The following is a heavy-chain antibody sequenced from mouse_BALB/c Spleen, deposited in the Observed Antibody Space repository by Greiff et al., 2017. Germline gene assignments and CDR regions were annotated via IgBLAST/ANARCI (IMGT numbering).Heavy chain of an antibody. CDR3: ARWDSFDY. CDR2: ISSGGST. CDR1: GFTFSSYA. J-gene: IGHJ2*01. Sequence: DVQLVESGGGLVKPGGSLKLSCAASGFTFSSYAMSWVRQTPEKRLEWVASISSGGSTYYPDSVKGRFTISRDNARNILYLQMSSLRSEDTAMYYCARWDSFDYWGQGTTLTVSS. V-gene: IGHV5-6-5*01. D-gene: IGHD4-1*01.